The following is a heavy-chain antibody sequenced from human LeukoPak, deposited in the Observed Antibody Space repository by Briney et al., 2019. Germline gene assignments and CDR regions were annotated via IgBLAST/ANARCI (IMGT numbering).Heavy chain of an antibody. J-gene: IGHJ4*02. CDR1: GGSISSHY. CDR2: IYYSGST. CDR3: ARLASGSYGPLTPFDY. Sequence: SETLSLTCTVSGGSISSHYWSWIRQPPGKGLEWIGDIYYSGSTNYNPSLKSRVTISVDTSKNQFSLRLSSVTAADTDVYYSARLASGSYGPLTPFDYWGQGTLVTVSS. V-gene: IGHV4-59*08. D-gene: IGHD1-26*01.